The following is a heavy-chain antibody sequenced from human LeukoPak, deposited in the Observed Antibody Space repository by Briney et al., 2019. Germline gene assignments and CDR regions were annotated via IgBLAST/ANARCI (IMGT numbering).Heavy chain of an antibody. D-gene: IGHD6-13*01. CDR3: AKGLYSSTKKFDY. Sequence: PGGSLRLSCAASGFTFSSYARSWVRQAPAKGLEWVSAISGRGGTSYYEDAVKGRFTISRDNSKNTLYLQMNSLRAEDTAVYYCAKGLYSSTKKFDYWGQGPLVTVSS. CDR1: GFTFSSYA. J-gene: IGHJ4*01. CDR2: ISGRGGTS. V-gene: IGHV3-23*01.